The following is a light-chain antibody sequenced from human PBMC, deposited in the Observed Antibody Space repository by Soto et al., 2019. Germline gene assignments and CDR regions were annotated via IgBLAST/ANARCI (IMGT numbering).Light chain of an antibody. CDR1: QSVSSN. Sequence: EIVLTQSPGTLSLSPGERATLSSRASQSVSSNLPWYQQKPGQAPRLLIYGASTRATGIPARFSGSGSGTEFTLTISSLQSEDFAVYYCQQYNNWPQRTFGGGTKVDIK. CDR2: GAS. J-gene: IGKJ4*01. CDR3: QQYNNWPQRT. V-gene: IGKV3-15*01.